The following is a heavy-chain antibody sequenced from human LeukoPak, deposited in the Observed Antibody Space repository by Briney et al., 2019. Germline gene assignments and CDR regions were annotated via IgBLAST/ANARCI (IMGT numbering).Heavy chain of an antibody. J-gene: IGHJ5*02. Sequence: GGSLRLSCAASGFTFSTYAMHWVRQAPGKGLEYVSAISSNGGSTYYANSVKGRFTISRDNSENTLYLQMGGLRAEDMAVYYCARLCSIRWCLHDWFDPWGQGTLVTVSS. CDR1: GFTFSTYA. CDR2: ISSNGGST. V-gene: IGHV3-64*01. CDR3: ARLCSIRWCLHDWFDP. D-gene: IGHD2-21*01.